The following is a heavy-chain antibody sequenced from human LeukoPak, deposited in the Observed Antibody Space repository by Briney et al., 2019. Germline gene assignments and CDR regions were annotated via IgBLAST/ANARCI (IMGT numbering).Heavy chain of an antibody. Sequence: GGSLRLSCAASGFTFSSYGMHWVRQAPGRGPGWVAVISYDGSNKYYADSVKGRFTISRDNSKNTLYLQMNSLRAEDTAVYYCAKDMGIAVAAQPAGVDYWGQGTLVTVSS. CDR2: ISYDGSNK. CDR1: GFTFSSYG. J-gene: IGHJ4*02. CDR3: AKDMGIAVAAQPAGVDY. D-gene: IGHD6-19*01. V-gene: IGHV3-30*18.